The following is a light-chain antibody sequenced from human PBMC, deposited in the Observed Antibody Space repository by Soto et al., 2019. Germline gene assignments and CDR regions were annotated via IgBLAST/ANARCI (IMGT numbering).Light chain of an antibody. Sequence: VLTQPPSVSGAPGQRVTISCTGSSSNIGAGYDVHWYQQLPGTAPKLLIYGNSNRPSGVPDRFSGSKSGTSASLAITGLQAEDEADYYCQSYDSSLSGYVFGTGTKV. V-gene: IGLV1-40*01. CDR2: GNS. J-gene: IGLJ1*01. CDR1: SSNIGAGYD. CDR3: QSYDSSLSGYV.